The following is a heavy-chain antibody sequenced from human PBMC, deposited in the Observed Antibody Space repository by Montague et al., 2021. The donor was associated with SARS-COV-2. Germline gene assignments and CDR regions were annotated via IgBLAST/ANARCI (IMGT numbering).Heavy chain of an antibody. J-gene: IGHJ6*02. D-gene: IGHD3-22*01. CDR3: ARDSPVVITTSSWNYYGMDV. Sequence: TLSLTCTVSGGSISSGKYYWSWIRQPAGKGLEWIGRIYTSGSTNSNPSLKSRVTISVDTSKNQFSLKLRSVTAAATAVYYCARDSPVVITTSSWNYYGMDVWGQGTTVTVSS. CDR2: IYTSGST. CDR1: GGSISSGKYY. V-gene: IGHV4-61*02.